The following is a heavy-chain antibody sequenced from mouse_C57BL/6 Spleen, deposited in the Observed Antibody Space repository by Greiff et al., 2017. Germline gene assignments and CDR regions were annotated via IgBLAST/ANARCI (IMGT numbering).Heavy chain of an antibody. V-gene: IGHV5-4*01. CDR1: GFTFSSYA. Sequence: EVQVVESGGGLVKPGGSLKLSCAASGFTFSSYAMSWVRQTPEKRLEWVATISDGGSYTYYPDNVKGRFTISRDNAKNNLYLQMSHLKSEDTAMYYCARGGFPFDYWGQGTTLTVSS. CDR2: ISDGGSYT. J-gene: IGHJ2*01. CDR3: ARGGFPFDY.